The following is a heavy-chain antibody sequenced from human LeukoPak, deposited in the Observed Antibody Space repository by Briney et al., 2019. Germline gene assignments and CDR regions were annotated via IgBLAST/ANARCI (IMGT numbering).Heavy chain of an antibody. CDR3: ARDFTPEWFDIH. V-gene: IGHV3-30*04. CDR2: ISYDGSDE. J-gene: IGHJ4*02. Sequence: PGGPLRLSCVASGLAFSSYSMHWVRQAPGKGLEWVGVISYDGSDEYYTDSVKGRFTISRDNSKNTVYLQMNSLRADDTAVYYCARDFTPEWFDIHWGQGTLVTAS. CDR1: GLAFSSYS. D-gene: IGHD3-3*01.